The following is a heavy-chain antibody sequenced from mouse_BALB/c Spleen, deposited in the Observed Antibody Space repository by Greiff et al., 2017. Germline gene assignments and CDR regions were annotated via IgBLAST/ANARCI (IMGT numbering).Heavy chain of an antibody. J-gene: IGHJ2*01. Sequence: EVMLVESGGGLVKPGGSLKLSCAASGFAFSSYDMSWVRQTPEKRLEWVAYISSGGGSTYYPDTVKGRFTISRDNAKNTLYLQMSSLKSEDTAMYYCARGRYYFDYWGQGTTLTVSS. CDR1: GFAFSSYD. V-gene: IGHV5-12-1*01. CDR3: ARGRYYFDY. CDR2: ISSGGGST.